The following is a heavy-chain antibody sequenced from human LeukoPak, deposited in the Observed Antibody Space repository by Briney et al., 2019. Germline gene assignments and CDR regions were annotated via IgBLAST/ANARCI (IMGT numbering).Heavy chain of an antibody. J-gene: IGHJ4*02. CDR1: GGSISSSPYY. CDR2: IYTSGRT. V-gene: IGHV4-61*02. Sequence: PSETLSLTCTVSGGSISSSPYYWSWIRQPAGKGLEWIGRIYTSGRTNYNPSLKSRLTMSVDTSKNQFSLKLSSVTAADTAVYYCARDLTDYYELDYWGQGTRVTVSS. D-gene: IGHD3-22*01. CDR3: ARDLTDYYELDY.